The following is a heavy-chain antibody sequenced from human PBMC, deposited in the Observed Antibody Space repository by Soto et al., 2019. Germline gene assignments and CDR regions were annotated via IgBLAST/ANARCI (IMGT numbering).Heavy chain of an antibody. Sequence: SVKVSCKTSGFTFTSSAFQWVRQARGQRLEWIGWIAVGSGYTNYAQRFQDRVTLTRDMSTATTYMELSRLTSEDTAIYYCAADATAWQQMVPSDYWGQGTLVTVSS. D-gene: IGHD2-8*01. J-gene: IGHJ4*02. CDR1: GFTFTSSA. V-gene: IGHV1-58*01. CDR3: AADATAWQQMVPSDY. CDR2: IAVGSGYT.